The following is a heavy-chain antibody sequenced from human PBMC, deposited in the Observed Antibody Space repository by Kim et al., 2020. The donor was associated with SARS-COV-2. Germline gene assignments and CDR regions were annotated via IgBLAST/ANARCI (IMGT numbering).Heavy chain of an antibody. CDR2: IRSKAYGGTT. CDR1: GFTFGDYA. J-gene: IGHJ3*02. V-gene: IGHV3-49*03. CDR3: TREKGSDRRPDTCDI. D-gene: IGHD2-21*01. Sequence: GGSLRLSCTASGFTFGDYAMSWFRQAPGKGLEWVGFIRSKAYGGTTEYAASVKGRFTISRDDSKSIAYLQMNSLKAEDTAVYYCTREKGSDRRPDTCDIWGQGTMVTVSS.